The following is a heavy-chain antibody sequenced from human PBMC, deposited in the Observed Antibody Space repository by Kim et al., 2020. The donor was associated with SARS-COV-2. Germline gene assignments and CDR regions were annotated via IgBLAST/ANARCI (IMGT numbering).Heavy chain of an antibody. V-gene: IGHV1-69*01. Sequence: VKVSCKASGGTFSSYAISWVRQAPGQGLEWMGGIIPIFGTANYAQKFQGRVTTTADESMSTAYMELSRLSSEDTAVYYCARGEDTAMVTFYYGMDAWG. J-gene: IGHJ6*02. D-gene: IGHD5-18*01. CDR1: GGTFSSYA. CDR2: IIPIFGTA. CDR3: ARGEDTAMVTFYYGMDA.